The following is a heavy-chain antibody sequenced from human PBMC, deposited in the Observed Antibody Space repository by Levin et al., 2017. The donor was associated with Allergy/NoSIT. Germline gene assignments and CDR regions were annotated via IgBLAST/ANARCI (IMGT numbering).Heavy chain of an antibody. J-gene: IGHJ4*02. Sequence: GESLKISCAASGFTVSNNYMRWVRQPPGKGLEWVSLIYSAGSTYYADSVKGRFTISRDKSKNTLYLQMNSLRAEDTAVYYCARGGDYGIYWGQGTLVTVSS. CDR2: IYSAGST. V-gene: IGHV3-66*01. CDR3: ARGGDYGIY. CDR1: GFTVSNNY. D-gene: IGHD4/OR15-4a*01.